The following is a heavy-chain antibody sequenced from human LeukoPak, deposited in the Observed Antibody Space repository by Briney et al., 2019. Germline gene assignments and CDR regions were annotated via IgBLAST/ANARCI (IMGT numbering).Heavy chain of an antibody. Sequence: PGGSLRLSCAASGFTFSSYAMSWVRQAPGEGLEWVSAISGSGGDTYYADSVKGRFTISRDNSKNTLYLQMNSLRAEDTAVYYCARDKADSSAYHYWGQGTLVTVSS. D-gene: IGHD3-22*01. V-gene: IGHV3-23*01. CDR2: ISGSGGDT. J-gene: IGHJ4*02. CDR3: ARDKADSSAYHY. CDR1: GFTFSSYA.